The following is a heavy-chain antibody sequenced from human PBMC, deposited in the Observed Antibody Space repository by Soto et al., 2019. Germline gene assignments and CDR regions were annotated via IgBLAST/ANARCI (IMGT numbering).Heavy chain of an antibody. CDR1: GYTLTELS. Sequence: ASVKVSCKVSGYTLTELSMHWVRQAPGKGLEWMGGFDPEDGETIYAQKFQGRVTMTEDTSTDTAYMELSSLRSEDTAVYYCATGSAARNYYYYYMDVWGKGTTVTSP. V-gene: IGHV1-24*01. D-gene: IGHD6-6*01. CDR2: FDPEDGET. J-gene: IGHJ6*03. CDR3: ATGSAARNYYYYYMDV.